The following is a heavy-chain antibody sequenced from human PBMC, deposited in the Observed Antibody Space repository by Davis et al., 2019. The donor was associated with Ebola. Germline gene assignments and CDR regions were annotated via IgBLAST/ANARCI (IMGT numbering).Heavy chain of an antibody. CDR1: GFTFDDYA. CDR2: ISWNSGSI. Sequence: SLKISCAASGFTFDDYAMHWVRQAPGKGLEWVSGISWNSGSIGYADSVKGRFTISRDNAKNSLYLQMNSLRAEDMALYYCAKDFGYSSSWDGWYFDLWGRGTLVTVSS. CDR3: AKDFGYSSSWDGWYFDL. V-gene: IGHV3-9*03. J-gene: IGHJ2*01. D-gene: IGHD6-13*01.